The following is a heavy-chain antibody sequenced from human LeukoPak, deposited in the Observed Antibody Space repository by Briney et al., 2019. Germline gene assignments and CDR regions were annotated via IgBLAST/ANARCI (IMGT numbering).Heavy chain of an antibody. V-gene: IGHV3-30-3*01. CDR3: ARDIGGSEYDYVWGRFEAGYYFDY. D-gene: IGHD3-16*01. CDR1: GFTFSSYA. Sequence: GRSLRLSCAASGFTFSSYAMHWVRQAPGKGLEWVAVISYDGSNKYYADSVKGRFTISRDNSKNTLYLQMNSLRAEDTAVYYCARDIGGSEYDYVWGRFEAGYYFDYWGQGTLVTVSS. CDR2: ISYDGSNK. J-gene: IGHJ4*02.